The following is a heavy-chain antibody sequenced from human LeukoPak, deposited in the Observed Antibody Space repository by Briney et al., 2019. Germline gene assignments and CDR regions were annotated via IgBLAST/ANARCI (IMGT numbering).Heavy chain of an antibody. Sequence: EASVKVSCKASGYTFTSYGISWVRQAPGQGLEWMGWISAYNGNTNYAQKLQGRVTMTTDTSTSTAYMELRSLRSDDTAVYYCARVEGSMYYYDSSGFYWFDPWGQGTLVTVSS. CDR2: ISAYNGNT. D-gene: IGHD3-22*01. CDR3: ARVEGSMYYYDSSGFYWFDP. CDR1: GYTFTSYG. V-gene: IGHV1-18*01. J-gene: IGHJ5*02.